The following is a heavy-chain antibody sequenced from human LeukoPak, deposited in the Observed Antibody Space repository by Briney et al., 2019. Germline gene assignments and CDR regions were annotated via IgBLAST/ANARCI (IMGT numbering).Heavy chain of an antibody. CDR3: AKGPKSGSSFDY. CDR1: GFTFSSYA. V-gene: IGHV3-23*01. D-gene: IGHD1-26*01. J-gene: IGHJ4*02. Sequence: GGSLRLSCAASGFTFSSYAMSWVRQAPGKGLGWVSAISGSGGSTYYADSVKGRFTISRDNSKNTLYLQMNSLRAEDTAVYYCAKGPKSGSSFDYWGQGTLVTVSS. CDR2: ISGSGGST.